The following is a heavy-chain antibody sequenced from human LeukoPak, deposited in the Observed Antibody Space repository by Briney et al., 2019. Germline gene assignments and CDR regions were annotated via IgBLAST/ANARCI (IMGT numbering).Heavy chain of an antibody. J-gene: IGHJ4*02. V-gene: IGHV1-2*02. CDR3: AREPPYTGHCDITTCDVSRFDL. CDR2: INPKNGGT. D-gene: IGHD2-2*01. Sequence: ASVKVSCKASRNIFTGYFIHWVRQAPGQGLEWMGWINPKNGGTNPAEKFQGRVTMTRDTSLSTAFMELTGLTSGDTAVYFCAREPPYTGHCDITTCDVSRFDLWGQGTLVTVSS. CDR1: RNIFTGYF.